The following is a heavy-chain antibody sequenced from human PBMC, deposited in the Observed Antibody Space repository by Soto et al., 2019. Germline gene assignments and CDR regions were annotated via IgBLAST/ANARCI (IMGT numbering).Heavy chain of an antibody. CDR1: GGTFSSYA. CDR3: ARGEGPITMIVVAVGAFDI. D-gene: IGHD3-22*01. CDR2: IIPIFGTA. V-gene: IGHV1-69*13. J-gene: IGHJ3*02. Sequence: SVKVSCKASGGTFSSYAISWLRQAPGQGLEWMGGIIPIFGTASYAQKFQGRVTITADESTSTAYMELSSLRSEDTAVYYCARGEGPITMIVVAVGAFDIWGQGTMVTVSS.